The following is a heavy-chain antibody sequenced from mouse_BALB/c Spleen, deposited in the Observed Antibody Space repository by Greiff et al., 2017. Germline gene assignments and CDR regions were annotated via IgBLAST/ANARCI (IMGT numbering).Heavy chain of an antibody. CDR3: ARWGRYYAMDY. Sequence: VQLKQSGAELVKPGASVKLSCTASGFNIKDTYMHWVKQRPEQGLEWIGRIDPANGNTKYDPKFQGKATITADTSSNTAYLQLSSLTSEDTAVYYCARWGRYYAMDYWGQGTSVTVSS. J-gene: IGHJ4*01. V-gene: IGHV14-3*02. CDR2: IDPANGNT. CDR1: GFNIKDTY. D-gene: IGHD3-3*01.